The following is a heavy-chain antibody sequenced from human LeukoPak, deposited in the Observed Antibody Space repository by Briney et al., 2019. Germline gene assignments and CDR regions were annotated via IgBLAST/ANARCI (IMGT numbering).Heavy chain of an antibody. V-gene: IGHV3-23*01. J-gene: IGHJ4*02. CDR3: ARGENGSFDY. Sequence: GGSLRLSCAASGFTVSSNYMSWVRQAPGKGLEWVSAISGSGGSTYYADSVKGRFTISRDNARNSVYMEMNDLMAEDTAFYYCARGENGSFDYLGQGTLVIVSS. D-gene: IGHD3-10*01. CDR1: GFTVSSNY. CDR2: ISGSGGST.